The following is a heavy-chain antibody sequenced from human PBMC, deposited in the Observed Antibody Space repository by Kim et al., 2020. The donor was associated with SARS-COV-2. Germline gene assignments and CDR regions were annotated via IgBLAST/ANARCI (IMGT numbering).Heavy chain of an antibody. CDR3: TQGIGYSMDV. CDR2: IRSKTDGETV. D-gene: IGHD2-2*02. Sequence: GGSLRLSCVVSGFTFSNACMDWVRQAPGKGLEWVGRIRSKTDGETVEYAPPVKGRFTISRDDTKNTMYLQMNSLKSEDTAVYYCTQGIGYSMDVWGQGTT. V-gene: IGHV3-15*01. CDR1: GFTFSNAC. J-gene: IGHJ6*02.